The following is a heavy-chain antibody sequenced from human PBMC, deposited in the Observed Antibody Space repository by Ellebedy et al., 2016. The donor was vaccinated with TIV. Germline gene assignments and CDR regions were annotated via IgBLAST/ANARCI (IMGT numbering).Heavy chain of an antibody. V-gene: IGHV3-53*01. CDR3: ARWFGELLHRYYYYGMDV. D-gene: IGHD3-10*01. CDR1: GFTVSSNY. Sequence: GGSLRLSXAASGFTVSSNYMSWVRQAPGKGLEWVSVIYSGGSTYYADSVKGRFTISRDNSKNTLYLQMNSLRAEDTAVYYCARWFGELLHRYYYYGMDVWGQGTTVTVSS. J-gene: IGHJ6*02. CDR2: IYSGGST.